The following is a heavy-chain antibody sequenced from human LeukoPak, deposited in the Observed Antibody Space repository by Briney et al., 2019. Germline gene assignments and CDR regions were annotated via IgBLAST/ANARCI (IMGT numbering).Heavy chain of an antibody. CDR3: AKDRPTGSSSPFDY. V-gene: IGHV3-30*04. J-gene: IGHJ4*02. CDR2: ISYDGSNK. Sequence: GGSLRLSCAASGFTFSSYAMHWVRQAPGKGLEWVAVISYDGSNKYYADSVKGRFTISRDNSKNTLYLQMNSLRAEDTAVYYCAKDRPTGSSSPFDYWGQGTLVTVSS. D-gene: IGHD6-6*01. CDR1: GFTFSSYA.